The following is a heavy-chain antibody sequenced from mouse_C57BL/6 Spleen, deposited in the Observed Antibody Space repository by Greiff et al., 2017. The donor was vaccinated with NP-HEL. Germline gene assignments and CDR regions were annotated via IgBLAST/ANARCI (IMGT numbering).Heavy chain of an antibody. D-gene: IGHD1-1*01. J-gene: IGHJ2*01. Sequence: QVQLQQPGAELVKPGASVKVSCKASGYTFTSYWMHWVKQRPGQGLEWIGRIHPSDSDTNYNQKFKGKATLTVDKSSSTADMQLSSLTSEDSAVYYCAIEDYYGNYFDYWGQGTTLTVSS. CDR2: IHPSDSDT. V-gene: IGHV1-74*01. CDR1: GYTFTSYW. CDR3: AIEDYYGNYFDY.